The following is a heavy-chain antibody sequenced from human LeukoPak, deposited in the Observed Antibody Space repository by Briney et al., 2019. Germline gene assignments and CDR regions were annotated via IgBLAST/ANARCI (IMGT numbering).Heavy chain of an antibody. Sequence: KPSETLSLTCAVYGGSFSGYYWSWIRQPPGKGLEWIGEINHSGSTSYNPSLKSRVTISEDTSKNQFSLKLSSVTAADTAVYYCASFRNYLLLLWGQGTLVTVSS. CDR2: INHSGST. CDR1: GGSFSGYY. CDR3: ASFRNYLLLL. D-gene: IGHD3-22*01. J-gene: IGHJ4*02. V-gene: IGHV4-34*01.